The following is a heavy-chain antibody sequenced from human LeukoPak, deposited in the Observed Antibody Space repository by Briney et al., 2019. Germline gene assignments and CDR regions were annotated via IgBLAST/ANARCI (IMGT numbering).Heavy chain of an antibody. CDR2: IYFSGIT. D-gene: IGHD1-26*01. CDR3: ASWGASHHYFDS. J-gene: IGHJ4*02. V-gene: IGHV4-39*01. CDR1: GGSISSNSYY. Sequence: SETLSLTCTVSGGSISSNSYYWGWIRQPPGKGLEWIGSIYFSGITYYNPSLKSRVTISVDTSKDQFSLKLTSVTAADTAVYYCASWGASHHYFDSWGRGTLVTVSS.